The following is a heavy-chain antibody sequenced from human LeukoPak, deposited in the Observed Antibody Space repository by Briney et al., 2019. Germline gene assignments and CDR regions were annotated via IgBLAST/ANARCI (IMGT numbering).Heavy chain of an antibody. D-gene: IGHD6-19*01. J-gene: IGHJ4*02. V-gene: IGHV1-46*01. CDR3: VRIGYSSGWYSGPYDY. Sequence: ASVRVSCKASGYIFTGYYMHWVRQVPGQGPEWMGIIDPNGGSTSYALKFQGRLTLTRDTSTSTVFMDLSSLRSEDTSIYYCVRIGYSSGWYSGPYDYWGQGTLVTVSS. CDR1: GYIFTGYY. CDR2: IDPNGGST.